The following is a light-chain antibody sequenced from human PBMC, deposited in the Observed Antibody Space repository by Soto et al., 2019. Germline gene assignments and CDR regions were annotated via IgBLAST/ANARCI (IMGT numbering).Light chain of an antibody. CDR1: ESVKNGY. Sequence: EFVLTQAPGTLSLSPGERPTLSCSASESVKNGYLAWYQQKPGQAPRXXLSGASSRATGIPDRFSGSGPGTDFTITISSLEPEDCEVYDCQQYARSPGTFGQGTKVDIK. J-gene: IGKJ1*01. CDR3: QQYARSPGT. CDR2: GAS. V-gene: IGKV3-20*01.